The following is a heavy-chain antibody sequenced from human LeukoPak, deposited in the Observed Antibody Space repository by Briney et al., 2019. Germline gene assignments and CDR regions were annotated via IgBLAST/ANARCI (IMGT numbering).Heavy chain of an antibody. CDR1: GGTFNSHA. V-gene: IGHV1-69*04. D-gene: IGHD3-22*01. CDR2: IIPNLGTT. Sequence: SVKVSCKASGGTFNSHAISWVRQAPGQGLEWMGRIIPNLGTTNRAQNFQDRVTLTADKSTNTAYMELTSLTSDDTAVYYCATTNDGGGYQWGNFFDFWGQGTLVTVSS. J-gene: IGHJ4*02. CDR3: ATTNDGGGYQWGNFFDF.